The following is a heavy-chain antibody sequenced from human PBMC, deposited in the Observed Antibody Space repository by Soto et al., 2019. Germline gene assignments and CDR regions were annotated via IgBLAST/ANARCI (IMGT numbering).Heavy chain of an antibody. J-gene: IGHJ5*02. Sequence: PGESLKISCKGSGYSFTSYWIGWVRQMPGKGLEWMGIIYPGDSDTRYSPSFQGQVTISADKSISTAYLQWSSLKASDTAMYYCARQGTYYYGSGSYYNWFDPWGQGTLVTVSS. V-gene: IGHV5-51*01. D-gene: IGHD3-10*01. CDR3: ARQGTYYYGSGSYYNWFDP. CDR2: IYPGDSDT. CDR1: GYSFTSYW.